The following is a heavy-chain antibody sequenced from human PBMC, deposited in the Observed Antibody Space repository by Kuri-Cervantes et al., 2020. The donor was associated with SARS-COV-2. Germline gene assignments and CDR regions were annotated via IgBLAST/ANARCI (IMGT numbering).Heavy chain of an antibody. Sequence: TLSLTCAVYGGSFSGYYWSWIRQPPGKGLEWIGEINHSGSTNYNPSLKSRVTISVDTSKNQFSLKLSSVTAADTAVYYCARHVGCSSTSCDGYNWFDPWGQGTLVTVSS. CDR2: INHSGST. V-gene: IGHV4-34*01. CDR1: GGSFSGYY. D-gene: IGHD2-2*01. CDR3: ARHVGCSSTSCDGYNWFDP. J-gene: IGHJ5*02.